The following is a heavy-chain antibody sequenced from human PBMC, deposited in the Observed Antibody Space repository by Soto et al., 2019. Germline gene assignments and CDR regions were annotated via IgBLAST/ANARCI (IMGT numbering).Heavy chain of an antibody. CDR1: GVSLSTYY. V-gene: IGHV4-59*08. D-gene: IGHD3-16*01. CDR3: AAKTGFGDLIQ. J-gene: IGHJ4*02. Sequence: SETLSLTCNVSGVSLSTYYWSWIRQSPGKGLEWIGYLHHSGNTNYNPSLKSRLATSVDTSKNQFTLKVHSVTASDTAIYYCAAKTGFGDLIQWGPGTLVTVSS. CDR2: LHHSGNT.